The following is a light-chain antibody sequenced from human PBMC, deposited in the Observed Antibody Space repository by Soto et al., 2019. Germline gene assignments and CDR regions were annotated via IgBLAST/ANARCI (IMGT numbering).Light chain of an antibody. V-gene: IGLV2-14*01. J-gene: IGLJ2*01. CDR2: EVS. CDR1: SSDVGDFDC. Sequence: QSALTQPASVSGSPGQSITISCAGTSSDVGDFDCVSWYQQHPGKAPKLMIYEVSDWPSGVSNRFSGSKSGDTASLTISGLQDEDEADYYCSSYTSSSTLVFGGGTKVTV. CDR3: SSYTSSSTLV.